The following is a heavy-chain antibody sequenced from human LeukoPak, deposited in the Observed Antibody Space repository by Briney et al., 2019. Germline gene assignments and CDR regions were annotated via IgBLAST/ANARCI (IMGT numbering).Heavy chain of an antibody. Sequence: ASVKVSCKASGYNFVGYYIHWVRQAPGQGLEWMGRINPRDGETNFAQKFQGRVTMTSDTSISTAYMELSGLRFDDTAVYYCGRDWELRFHQGGLDYWGQGALVTVSS. J-gene: IGHJ4*02. CDR1: GYNFVGYY. D-gene: IGHD3-3*01. V-gene: IGHV1-2*06. CDR2: INPRDGET. CDR3: GRDWELRFHQGGLDY.